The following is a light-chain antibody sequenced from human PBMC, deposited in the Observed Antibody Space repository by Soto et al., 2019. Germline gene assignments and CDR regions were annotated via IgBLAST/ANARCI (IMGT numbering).Light chain of an antibody. V-gene: IGKV1-8*01. J-gene: IGKJ1*01. CDR1: QGISSY. Sequence: AIRMTQSPSSFSASTGDRVTITCRASQGISSYLAWYQQKPGKAPKLLIYAASTLHSGVPSRFSGSGSGTDFTLTISCLQSEDFATYYCQQYYSYPQTFGQGTKVDIK. CDR3: QQYYSYPQT. CDR2: AAS.